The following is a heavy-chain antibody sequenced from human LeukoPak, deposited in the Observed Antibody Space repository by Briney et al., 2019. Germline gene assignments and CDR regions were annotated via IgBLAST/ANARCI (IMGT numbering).Heavy chain of an antibody. V-gene: IGHV4-61*02. J-gene: IGHJ4*02. Sequence: SETLSLTCTVSGGSISSGSYYWSWIRQPAGKGLEWIGRIYTSGSTNYNPSLKSRVTISVDTSKNQFSLKLSSVTAADTAVYYCARRARAARRKYYFDYWGQGTLVTVSS. CDR2: IYTSGST. D-gene: IGHD6-6*01. CDR1: GGSISSGSYY. CDR3: ARRARAARRKYYFDY.